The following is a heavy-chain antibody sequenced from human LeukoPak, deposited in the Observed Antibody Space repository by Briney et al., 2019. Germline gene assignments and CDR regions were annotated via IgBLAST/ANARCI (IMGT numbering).Heavy chain of an antibody. V-gene: IGHV3-23*01. Sequence: GGSLRLSCSASGFTFTSYAMSWVRQGPGKGLEWVSVISDSGGSTYYADSVKGRFTISRDNSKNTLYLQMNSLRADDTAVYYCEKRRWLGGIGAADPFDYWGQGTLVTVSS. D-gene: IGHD6-25*01. CDR2: ISDSGGST. CDR3: EKRRWLGGIGAADPFDY. J-gene: IGHJ4*02. CDR1: GFTFTSYA.